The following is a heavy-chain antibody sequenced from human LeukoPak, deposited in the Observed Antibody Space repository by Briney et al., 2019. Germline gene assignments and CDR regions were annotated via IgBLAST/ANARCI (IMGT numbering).Heavy chain of an antibody. CDR1: GFTFSSYW. CDR3: AKQGEWNGFDY. Sequence: GGSLRLSCAASGFTFSSYWIHWVRQPPGKGLVWVSRINGDGRDTTYADSVKGRFTISRDNSKNTLYLQMNSLRAEDTAVYYCAKQGEWNGFDYWGQGTLVTVSS. CDR2: INGDGRDT. V-gene: IGHV3-74*01. J-gene: IGHJ4*02. D-gene: IGHD1-1*01.